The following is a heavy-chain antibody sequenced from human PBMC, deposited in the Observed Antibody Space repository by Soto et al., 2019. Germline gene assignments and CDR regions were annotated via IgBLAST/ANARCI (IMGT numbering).Heavy chain of an antibody. D-gene: IGHD4-17*01. CDR1: GGSISSGGYS. J-gene: IGHJ5*02. V-gene: IGHV4-30-2*01. CDR2: IYHSGST. Sequence: SETLSFTCAVSGGSISSGGYSWSWIRQPPGKGLEWIGYIYHSGSTYYNPSLKSRVTISVDRSKNQFSLKLSSVTAADTAVYYCARANGDYYTVEYNWFDPWGQGTLVTVSS. CDR3: ARANGDYYTVEYNWFDP.